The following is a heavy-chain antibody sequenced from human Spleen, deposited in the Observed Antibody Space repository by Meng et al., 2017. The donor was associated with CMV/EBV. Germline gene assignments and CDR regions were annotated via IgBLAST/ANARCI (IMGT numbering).Heavy chain of an antibody. Sequence: GESLKISCAASGFTVSSNYMSWVRQAPGKGLEWVSVIYSGGSTYYADSVKGRFTISRDNSKNTLYLQMNSLRAEDTAVYYCAHRYSSSSDIFDYWGQGTLVT. D-gene: IGHD6-6*01. CDR3: AHRYSSSSDIFDY. CDR1: GFTVSSNY. J-gene: IGHJ4*02. V-gene: IGHV3-53*01. CDR2: IYSGGST.